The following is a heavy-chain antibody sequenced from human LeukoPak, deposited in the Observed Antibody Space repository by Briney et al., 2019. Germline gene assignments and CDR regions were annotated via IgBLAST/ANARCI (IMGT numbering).Heavy chain of an antibody. Sequence: GGSLRLSCAASGFNFIDYSMNWVRQAPGKGLGWISYIGISSGNTKYADSVKGRFTISRDKARSSPYLQMNSLRVEDTAVYYCARDHRYAYDNWGHGTLVTVSS. J-gene: IGHJ4*01. V-gene: IGHV3-48*01. CDR1: GFNFIDYS. D-gene: IGHD5-12*01. CDR2: IGISSGNT. CDR3: ARDHRYAYDN.